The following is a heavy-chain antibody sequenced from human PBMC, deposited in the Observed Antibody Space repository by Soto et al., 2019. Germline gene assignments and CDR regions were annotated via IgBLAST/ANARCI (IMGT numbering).Heavy chain of an antibody. D-gene: IGHD3-9*01. CDR3: ATRVGGCFEPDRLYYYYALDV. J-gene: IGHJ6*02. Sequence: PGGSLRLSCVASGFTFSKYVMTWVRQAPGKGLQWVSTISGSGDSTFAADSVKGRFTISRDNSKNTLLLQMDTLRAGDTAIYYCATRVGGCFEPDRLYYYYALDVWGQGTTVTVSS. V-gene: IGHV3-23*01. CDR2: ISGSGDST. CDR1: GFTFSKYV.